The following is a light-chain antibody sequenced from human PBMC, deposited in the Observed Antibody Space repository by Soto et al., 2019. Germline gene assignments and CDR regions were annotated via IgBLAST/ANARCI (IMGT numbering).Light chain of an antibody. CDR3: HQYKSWPIT. Sequence: EIVMTQSPATLSLSPGDTATLSCRASQSVDTNLAWYVQKPGQAPRRLMYGVSTWCTGVTARFSGSGSGTEFTLTISSLQSEDFAIYYCHQYKSWPITFGQGTRLEIK. J-gene: IGKJ5*01. CDR1: QSVDTN. CDR2: GVS. V-gene: IGKV3D-15*01.